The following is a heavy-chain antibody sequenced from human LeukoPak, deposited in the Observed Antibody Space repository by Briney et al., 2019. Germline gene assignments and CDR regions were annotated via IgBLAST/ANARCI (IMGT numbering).Heavy chain of an antibody. CDR1: GGSISSSSYY. CDR2: IYYSGST. Sequence: SETLSLTCTVSGGSISSSSYYWGWIRQPPGKGLEWIESIYYSGSTYYNPSLKSRVTISVDTSKNQFSLKLSSVTAADTAVYYCARDPGSAAFDIWGQGTMVTVSS. V-gene: IGHV4-39*07. CDR3: ARDPGSAAFDI. J-gene: IGHJ3*02.